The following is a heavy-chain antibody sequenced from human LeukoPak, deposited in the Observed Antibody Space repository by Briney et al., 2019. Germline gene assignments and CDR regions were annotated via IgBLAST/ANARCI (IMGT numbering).Heavy chain of an antibody. CDR2: IYYSGST. Sequence: SETLSLTCTVSGGSISSYYWSWIRQPPGKGLEWIGYIYYSGSTNYNPSLKSRVTISVDTSKNQFSPKLSSVTAADTAVYYCARSDYGDYIFDYWGQGTLVTVSS. J-gene: IGHJ4*02. D-gene: IGHD4-17*01. CDR1: GGSISSYY. CDR3: ARSDYGDYIFDY. V-gene: IGHV4-59*01.